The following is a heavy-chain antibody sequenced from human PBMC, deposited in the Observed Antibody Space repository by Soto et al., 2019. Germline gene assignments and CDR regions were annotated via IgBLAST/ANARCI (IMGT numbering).Heavy chain of an antibody. J-gene: IGHJ4*02. V-gene: IGHV1-46*01. Sequence: QVQLVQSGAEVKKPGASVKVSCKASGYIFTNHYIHWVRQAPGQGLEWMGIINPSGGSTNYLQKFQVRVTMTMDTSTSTVYMELSRLRSEDTAVYFCARADYYDSSGFYYDYWCQGTLVTVSS. CDR2: INPSGGST. CDR1: GYIFTNHY. D-gene: IGHD3-22*01. CDR3: ARADYYDSSGFYYDY.